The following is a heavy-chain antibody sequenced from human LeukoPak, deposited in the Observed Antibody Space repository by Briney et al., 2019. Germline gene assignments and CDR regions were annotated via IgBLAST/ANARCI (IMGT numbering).Heavy chain of an antibody. V-gene: IGHV3-74*01. D-gene: IGHD2-21*02. CDR1: GFTFSNYW. J-gene: IGHJ6*03. CDR3: ARDWADCGGACYLPADYMDV. CDR2: INSDGSST. Sequence: PGGSLRLACAASGFTFSNYWMHWARQAPGKGLVWVSRINSDGSSTNYADSVKGRFTISRDNAKNTLYLQMNSLRAEDTAVYYCARDWADCGGACYLPADYMDVWGKGTTVTVSS.